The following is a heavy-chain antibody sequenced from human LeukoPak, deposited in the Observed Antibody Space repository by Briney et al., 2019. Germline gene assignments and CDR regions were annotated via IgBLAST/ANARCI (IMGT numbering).Heavy chain of an antibody. V-gene: IGHV3-73*01. D-gene: IGHD2-2*01. CDR2: IRDKANSYAT. J-gene: IGHJ4*02. CDR3: TRWDCTTTGCYPFDY. CDR1: GFTFSGSA. Sequence: GGSLRLSCAASGFTFSGSAIHWVRQASGKGLEWVGRIRDKANSYATAYIASVKGRFTISRDDSKNTAYLQMSSLKTEDTAVYYCTRWDCTTTGCYPFDYWGQGTLVTVSP.